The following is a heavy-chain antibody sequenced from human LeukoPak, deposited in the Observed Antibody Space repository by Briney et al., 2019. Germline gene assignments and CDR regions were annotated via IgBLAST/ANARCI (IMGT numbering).Heavy chain of an antibody. CDR3: ARGVSARFDP. CDR2: IYYSGST. V-gene: IGHV4-39*07. CDR1: GGSISSSSYF. Sequence: SETLSLTCTVSGGSISSSSYFWGWIRQPPEKGLEWIGSIYYSGSTYYNPSLKSRVTISVDTSKNQFSLKLSSVTAADTAVYYCARGVSARFDPWGQGTLVTVSS. J-gene: IGHJ5*02.